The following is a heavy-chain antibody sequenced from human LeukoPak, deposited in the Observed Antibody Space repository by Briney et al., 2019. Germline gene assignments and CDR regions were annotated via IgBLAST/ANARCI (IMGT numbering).Heavy chain of an antibody. Sequence: ASVKVSCKASGGTFSSYAISWVRQAPGQGLEWMGGIIPIFGTANYAQKFQGRVTITADESTSTAYMELSSLRSEDTAVYYCASALDCSSNSCSGRVAFDIWGQGTMVTVSS. V-gene: IGHV1-69*01. CDR2: IIPIFGTA. J-gene: IGHJ3*02. CDR1: GGTFSSYA. CDR3: ASALDCSSNSCSGRVAFDI. D-gene: IGHD2-2*01.